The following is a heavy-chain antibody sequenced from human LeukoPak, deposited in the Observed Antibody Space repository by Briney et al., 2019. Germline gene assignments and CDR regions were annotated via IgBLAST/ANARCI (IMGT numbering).Heavy chain of an antibody. CDR1: GDSISSSSYY. J-gene: IGHJ3*02. Sequence: SETLSLTCTVSGDSISSSSYYWRWIRQPPGKGLAWIGSIYYSGIIHYNPSLQSQVIISVDMSKNQFSLKPSSVTDADTAVYYCARVVRYCSSTSCYFRVFDIWGQGTMVTVSS. CDR2: IYYSGII. CDR3: ARVVRYCSSTSCYFRVFDI. V-gene: IGHV4-39*01. D-gene: IGHD2-2*01.